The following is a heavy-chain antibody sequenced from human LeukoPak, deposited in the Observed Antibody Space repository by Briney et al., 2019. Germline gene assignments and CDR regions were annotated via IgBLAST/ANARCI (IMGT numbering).Heavy chain of an antibody. CDR2: IYYSGST. Sequence: SETLSLTCTVSGGSISSFYWSWIRQPPGKGLEWIGYIYYSGSTNYNPSLKSRVTISVDTSKNQFSLKLSSVTAADTAIYYCARARGYSYAYDYWGQGTLVTVSS. V-gene: IGHV4-59*01. D-gene: IGHD5-18*01. J-gene: IGHJ4*02. CDR3: ARARGYSYAYDY. CDR1: GGSISSFY.